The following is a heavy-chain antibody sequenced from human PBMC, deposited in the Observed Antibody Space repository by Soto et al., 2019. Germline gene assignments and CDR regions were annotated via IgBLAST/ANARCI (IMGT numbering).Heavy chain of an antibody. CDR1: GGTFSSYA. CDR2: IIPIFGTA. CDR3: AREIVVVPAARYYYYGMDV. V-gene: IGHV1-69*01. D-gene: IGHD2-2*01. J-gene: IGHJ6*02. Sequence: QVQLVQSGAEVKQPGSSVKVSCKASGGTFSSYAISWVRQAPGQGLEWMGGIIPIFGTANYAQKFQGRVTITADESASTAYMELSSLRSEDTAVYYCAREIVVVPAARYYYYGMDVWGQGTTVTVSS.